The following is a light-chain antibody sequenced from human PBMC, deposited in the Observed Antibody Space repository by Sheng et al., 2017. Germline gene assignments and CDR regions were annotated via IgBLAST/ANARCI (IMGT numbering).Light chain of an antibody. CDR1: QAITND. J-gene: IGKJ4*01. V-gene: IGKV1-16*02. CDR2: EAS. Sequence: DIQMTQSPSSLSASVGDRVTIACRASQAITNDLAWFQQKPGEAPKHLIYEASSLRRGVPSKFSGSGSGTDFTLTISNLEPEDFATYYCQQYNSFPLTFGGGTKVDIK. CDR3: QQYNSFPLT.